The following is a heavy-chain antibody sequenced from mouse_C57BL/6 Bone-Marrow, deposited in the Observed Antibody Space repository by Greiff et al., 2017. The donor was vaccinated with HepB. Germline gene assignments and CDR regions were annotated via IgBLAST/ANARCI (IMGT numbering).Heavy chain of an antibody. Sequence: DVMLVESGGDLVKPGGSLKLSCAASGFTFSSYGMSWVRQTPDKRLEWVATISSGGSYTYYPDSVKGRFTISRDNAKNTLYLQMSSLKSEDTAMYYCARGDYYGSRSFDYWGQGTTLTVSS. D-gene: IGHD1-1*01. CDR1: GFTFSSYG. V-gene: IGHV5-6*02. CDR2: ISSGGSYT. CDR3: ARGDYYGSRSFDY. J-gene: IGHJ2*01.